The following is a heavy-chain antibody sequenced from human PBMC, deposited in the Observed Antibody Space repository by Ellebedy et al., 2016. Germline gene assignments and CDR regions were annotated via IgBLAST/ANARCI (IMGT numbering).Heavy chain of an antibody. CDR3: RQGHYADY. J-gene: IGHJ4*02. CDR2: ISGDGRTT. Sequence: GESLKISXATSGFTFSNYFMTWIRQTPGKGLEWVSTISGDGRTTYFADSVKGRFSISRDNVKNILFLQMNNLRADDTAVYYCRQGHYADYWGQGTLVTVSS. V-gene: IGHV3-23*01. CDR1: GFTFSNYF.